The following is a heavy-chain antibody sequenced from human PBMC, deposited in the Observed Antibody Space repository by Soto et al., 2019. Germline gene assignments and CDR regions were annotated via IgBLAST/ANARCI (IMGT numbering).Heavy chain of an antibody. D-gene: IGHD2-8*01. CDR3: ARHLGYCTNGVCYEGWFDP. CDR2: IYYSGST. V-gene: IGHV4-59*08. Sequence: SETLSLTCTVSGGSISSYYWSWIRQPPGKGLEWIGYIYYSGSTNYNPSLKSRVTISVDTSKNQFSLKLSSVTAADTAVYYCARHLGYCTNGVCYEGWFDPWGQGTLVTVSS. J-gene: IGHJ5*02. CDR1: GGSISSYY.